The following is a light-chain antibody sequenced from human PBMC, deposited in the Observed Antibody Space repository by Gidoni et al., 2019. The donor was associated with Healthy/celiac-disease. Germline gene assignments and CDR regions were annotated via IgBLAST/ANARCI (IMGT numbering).Light chain of an antibody. V-gene: IGKV1-33*01. CDR3: QQYDNLPRT. Sequence: DIQMTQSPSSLSASVGDRVTITCQASQDISNYLNWYQQKPGKAPKLLIYDASNLETGVPSRFSGSGSGTDFTFTIISLQPEDIATYYCQQYDNLPRTFXXXTKLEIK. CDR2: DAS. J-gene: IGKJ2*02. CDR1: QDISNY.